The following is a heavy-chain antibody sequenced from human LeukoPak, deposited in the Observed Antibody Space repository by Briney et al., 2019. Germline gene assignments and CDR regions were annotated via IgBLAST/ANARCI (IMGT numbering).Heavy chain of an antibody. CDR2: IIPIFGTA. Sequence: SVKVSCKASGGTFSSYAISWVRQAPGQGLEWMGGIIPIFGTANHAQKFQGRVTITADESTSTAYMELSSLRSEDTAVYYCATTYGSGSYFLDYWGQGTLVTVSS. CDR3: ATTYGSGSYFLDY. J-gene: IGHJ4*02. V-gene: IGHV1-69*13. D-gene: IGHD3-10*01. CDR1: GGTFSSYA.